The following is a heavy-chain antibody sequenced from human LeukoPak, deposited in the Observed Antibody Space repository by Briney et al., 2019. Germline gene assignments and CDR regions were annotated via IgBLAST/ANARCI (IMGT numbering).Heavy chain of an antibody. CDR2: INPNSGGT. J-gene: IGHJ6*03. Sequence: GASVKVSCKASGYTFTGYYMHWVRQAPGQGLEWMGWINPNSGGTNYAQKFQGRVTMTRDTSISTAYMELSRLRSDDTAVYYCASGHLGGVYYYYYYYMDVWGKGTTVTISS. CDR3: ASGHLGGVYYYYYYYMDV. V-gene: IGHV1-2*02. CDR1: GYTFTGYY.